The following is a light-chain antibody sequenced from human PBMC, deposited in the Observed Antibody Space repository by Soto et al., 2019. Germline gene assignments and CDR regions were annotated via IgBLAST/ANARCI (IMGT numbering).Light chain of an antibody. CDR3: HQYGSAPTT. V-gene: IGKV3-20*01. J-gene: IGKJ4*02. CDR1: QSVTSSY. Sequence: EIVLTQSPGTLSLSPGERVTLSCRASQSVTSSYIAWYQQKSGQAPRLLLYGASGRATGIPDRFSGSGSGTDFTVTISRREPEDVAAYYCHQYGSAPTTFGVGTKVDIK. CDR2: GAS.